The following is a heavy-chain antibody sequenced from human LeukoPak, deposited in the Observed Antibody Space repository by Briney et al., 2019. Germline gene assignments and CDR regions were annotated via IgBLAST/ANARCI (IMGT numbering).Heavy chain of an antibody. Sequence: GGSLRLSCAASGFTFSDYYMSWIRQAPGKGLEWVSSISRSGAYSHYAASVRGRFTISRDNSNDTLFLQMTGLQVADTAIYYCARGSLGPAYWGRGTLVAVSS. V-gene: IGHV3-11*01. J-gene: IGHJ1*01. CDR3: ARGSLGPAY. CDR2: ISRSGAYS. D-gene: IGHD3-10*01. CDR1: GFTFSDYY.